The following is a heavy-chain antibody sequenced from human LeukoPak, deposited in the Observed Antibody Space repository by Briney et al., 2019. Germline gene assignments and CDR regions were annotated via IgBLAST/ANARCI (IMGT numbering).Heavy chain of an antibody. CDR1: GYSFTSYW. D-gene: IGHD3-22*01. J-gene: IGHJ4*02. V-gene: IGHV5-51*01. Sequence: GESLKISCKGSGYSFTSYWIGWVRQMPGKGLEWMGIIYPGDSDTRYSPSFQGQVTISADKSISTAYLQWSSLKASDTAMYYCARHVYYYDSSGWYYFDYWGQETLVTVSS. CDR2: IYPGDSDT. CDR3: ARHVYYYDSSGWYYFDY.